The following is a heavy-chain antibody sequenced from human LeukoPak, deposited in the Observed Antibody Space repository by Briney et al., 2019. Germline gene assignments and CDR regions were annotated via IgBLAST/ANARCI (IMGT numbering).Heavy chain of an antibody. CDR1: GFTFSSYW. V-gene: IGHV3-7*04. CDR2: IKKDGSEK. D-gene: IGHD6-19*01. Sequence: GGSLRLSCAASGFTFSSYWMNWVRQAPGKGLEWVANIKKDGSEKYYVDSAKGRFTISRDNAKNSLYLQMNSVRAEDTAVYYCVGGSGWLPDYWGQGTLVTVSS. CDR3: VGGSGWLPDY. J-gene: IGHJ4*02.